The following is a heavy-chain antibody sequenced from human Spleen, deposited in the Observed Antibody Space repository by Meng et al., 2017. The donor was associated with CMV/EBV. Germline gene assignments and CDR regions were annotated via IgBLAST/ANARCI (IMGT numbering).Heavy chain of an antibody. Sequence: SCKSSGYTFTGYHMHWVRQAPGQGLEWMGWINPNSGSTNYAQKFQGRVTMTRDTSISTAYMELSRLTSEDTAVYYCARAVVPDATFDPWGQGTLVTVSS. V-gene: IGHV1-2*02. CDR3: ARAVVPDATFDP. CDR1: GYTFTGYH. D-gene: IGHD2-2*01. J-gene: IGHJ5*02. CDR2: INPNSGST.